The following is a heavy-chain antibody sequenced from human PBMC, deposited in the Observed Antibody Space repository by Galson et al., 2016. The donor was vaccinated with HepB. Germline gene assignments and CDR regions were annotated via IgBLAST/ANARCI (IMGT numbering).Heavy chain of an antibody. J-gene: IGHJ6*02. CDR1: GYSFTNYW. CDR3: ARIRGYSSGNYFMDV. V-gene: IGHV5-10-1*01. CDR2: IDPSDSYT. D-gene: IGHD5-18*01. Sequence: QSGADVKKPGESLRISCKGSGYSFTNYWITWVRQMPGKGLEWMGRIDPSDSYTTYSPSFQGHVSISADKSINTAYLQWSSLKASDTAMFYCARIRGYSSGNYFMDVWGQGTTVTVSS.